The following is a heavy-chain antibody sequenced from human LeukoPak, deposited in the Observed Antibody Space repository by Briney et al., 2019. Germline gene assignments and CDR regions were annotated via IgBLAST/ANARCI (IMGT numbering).Heavy chain of an antibody. J-gene: IGHJ5*02. CDR3: ARGGLRRFDP. CDR1: GFTFSDYY. Sequence: GGSLRLSCAASGFTFSDYYMSWIRQAPGKGLEWVAYISTGSGHTNYADSVKGRFTISRDNAKNSLYVQMNSLRAEDTAVYYCARGGLRRFDPWGQEPWSPSPQ. V-gene: IGHV3-11*03. D-gene: IGHD3-16*01. CDR2: ISTGSGHT.